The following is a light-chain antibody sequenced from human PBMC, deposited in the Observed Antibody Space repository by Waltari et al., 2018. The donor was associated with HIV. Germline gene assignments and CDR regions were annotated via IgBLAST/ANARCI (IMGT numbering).Light chain of an antibody. Sequence: HSVLTQSHSVSEAPGPRVTISCSGSSSHIGSHTVTRFRQSPGKPPKLLVYHDDLILSGVSDRLSASKSGTSASLAINDLQSEDESLYYCATWDDGLNALLFGGGTKVTVL. V-gene: IGLV1-36*01. CDR2: HDD. CDR3: ATWDDGLNALL. J-gene: IGLJ2*01. CDR1: SSHIGSHT.